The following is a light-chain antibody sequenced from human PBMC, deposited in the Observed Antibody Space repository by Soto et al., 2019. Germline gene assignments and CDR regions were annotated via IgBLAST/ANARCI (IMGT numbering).Light chain of an antibody. CDR3: SSYTSSTTLYV. Sequence: QSVLTQPASVSGSPGQSITISCTGTSGDIGSYNRVSWYQQHPGKAPKLMIYEVTNRPSGVSNRFSGSKSGNTASLTISGLRAEDEADYYCSSYTSSTTLYVFGTGTKVTVL. CDR2: EVT. V-gene: IGLV2-14*01. J-gene: IGLJ1*01. CDR1: SGDIGSYNR.